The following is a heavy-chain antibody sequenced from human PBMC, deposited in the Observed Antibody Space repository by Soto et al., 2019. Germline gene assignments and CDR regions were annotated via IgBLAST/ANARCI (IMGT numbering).Heavy chain of an antibody. D-gene: IGHD3-9*01. V-gene: IGHV3-33*01. CDR1: GFTFSSYG. CDR2: IWYDGSNK. CDR3: ARDAITDILTPPDY. J-gene: IGHJ4*02. Sequence: GGSLRLSCAASGFTFSSYGMHWVRQAPGKGLEWVAVIWYDGSNKYYADSVKGRFTISRDNSKNTLYLQMNSLRAEDTAVYYCARDAITDILTPPDYWGQGTLVTVSS.